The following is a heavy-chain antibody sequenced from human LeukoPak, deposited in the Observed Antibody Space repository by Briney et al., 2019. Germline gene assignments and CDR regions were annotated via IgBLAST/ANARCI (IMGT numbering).Heavy chain of an antibody. CDR1: GGSISSYY. J-gene: IGHJ5*02. CDR2: IYYSGST. V-gene: IGHV4-59*01. Sequence: SEILSLTCTVSGGSISSYYWSWIRQPPGKGLEWIGYIYYSGSTNYNPSLKSRVTISVDTSKNQFSLKLSSVTAADTAVYYCARTTLIGRGVVLTNWFDPWGQGTLVTVSS. D-gene: IGHD3-10*01. CDR3: ARTTLIGRGVVLTNWFDP.